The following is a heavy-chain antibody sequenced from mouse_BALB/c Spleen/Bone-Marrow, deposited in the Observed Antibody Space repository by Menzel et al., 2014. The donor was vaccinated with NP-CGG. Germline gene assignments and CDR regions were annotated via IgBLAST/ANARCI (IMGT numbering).Heavy chain of an antibody. Sequence: EVQVVESGPDLVKPSQSVSLTCTVTAYSITSGYGWHWIRQSPGNSLEWMGNIHYSGNTDYNPSLKSRISITRDTSKNQFFLQLNSLTTEDTAAYYCTRETAIVADFDYWGQGTTLTVSS. V-gene: IGHV3-1*02. CDR2: IHYSGNT. CDR1: AYSITSGYG. D-gene: IGHD1-1*01. CDR3: TRETAIVADFDY. J-gene: IGHJ2*01.